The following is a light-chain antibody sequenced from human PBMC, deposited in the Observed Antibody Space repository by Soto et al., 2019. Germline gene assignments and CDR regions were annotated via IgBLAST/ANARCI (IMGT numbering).Light chain of an antibody. CDR1: QSVAANY. V-gene: IGKV3-20*01. Sequence: EVVLTQSPGTLSLSPGERATLSCRASQSVAANYLAWYQQKRGQAPRLLIDGASTRATGIPDRFSGSGSGTDFTITISRLEPEDFSVYYCHQYGTAPLTFGPGTKVDIK. CDR3: HQYGTAPLT. J-gene: IGKJ3*01. CDR2: GAS.